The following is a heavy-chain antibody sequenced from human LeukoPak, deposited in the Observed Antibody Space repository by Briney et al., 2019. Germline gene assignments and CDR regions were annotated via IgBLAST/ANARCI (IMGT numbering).Heavy chain of an antibody. D-gene: IGHD6-13*01. Sequence: GGSLRLSCAASGFTFSSYSMNWVRQAPGKGLEWVSSISSSSSYIYYADPVKGRFTISRDNAKNSLYLQMNSLRAEDTAVYYCARGIAAAGFDYWGQGTLVTVSS. CDR1: GFTFSSYS. CDR2: ISSSSSYI. V-gene: IGHV3-21*01. CDR3: ARGIAAAGFDY. J-gene: IGHJ4*02.